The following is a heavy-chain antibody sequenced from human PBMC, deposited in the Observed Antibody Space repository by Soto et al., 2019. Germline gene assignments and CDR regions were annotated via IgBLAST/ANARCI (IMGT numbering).Heavy chain of an antibody. CDR2: INQDGSKQ. D-gene: IGHD2-2*01. CDR3: TRGCDNYAEGAY. J-gene: IGHJ4*02. V-gene: IGHV3-7*05. CDR1: GFTFRNSW. Sequence: EVQLAESGGGLAQPGGSLKLSCAASGFTFRNSWMTWVRQGPGKGLEWVANINQDGSKQYYVDSVKGRFSISRDNAKNSLYLQMSSLTDDDTAVYYCTRGCDNYAEGAYWGQGTLVTVSS.